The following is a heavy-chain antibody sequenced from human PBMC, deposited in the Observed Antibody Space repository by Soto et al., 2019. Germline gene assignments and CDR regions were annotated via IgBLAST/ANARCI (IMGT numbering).Heavy chain of an antibody. CDR2: IIPISGTA. D-gene: IGHD3-3*01. CDR3: ARDNDFPSSQYFHGLDV. CDR1: GGTFSHSA. Sequence: QVQLVQSGAEVKKPGSSVKVSCKASGGTFSHSAISWVRQAPGQGLGWMGGIIPISGTAHYAQKFQGRVSIIADESTRTAHMELSTLRSEDTAMYFCARDNDFPSSQYFHGLDVWGQGTTVTVSS. J-gene: IGHJ6*02. V-gene: IGHV1-69*01.